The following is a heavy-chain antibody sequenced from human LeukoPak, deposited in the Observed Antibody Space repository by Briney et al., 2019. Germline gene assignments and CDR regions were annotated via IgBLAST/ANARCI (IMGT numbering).Heavy chain of an antibody. V-gene: IGHV3-11*01. J-gene: IGHJ5*02. D-gene: IGHD3-10*01. CDR1: GFALTGNY. CDR2: ISSGSYSH. CDR3: ARGERTFDT. Sequence: GGSLRLSCVVSGFALTGNYMSWIRQAPGKEPEWVAYISSGSYSHYYADSVRGRFTISRDNSKNSLYLEMSDLRVEDTALYYCARGERTFDTWGQGTLVTVTS.